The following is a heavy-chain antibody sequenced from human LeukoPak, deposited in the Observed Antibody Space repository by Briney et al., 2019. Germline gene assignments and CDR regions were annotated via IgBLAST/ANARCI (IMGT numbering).Heavy chain of an antibody. Sequence: GGSLRLSCAASGFIFSSYGMHWVRQPPGKGLEWVAFIRSDGSDTYSAASVKGRFTISRDNSKNTLWLQMNSLRAEDTAVYYCAKHDSGSDFWGQGTLVTVSS. V-gene: IGHV3-30*02. D-gene: IGHD3-22*01. J-gene: IGHJ4*02. CDR2: IRSDGSDT. CDR3: AKHDSGSDF. CDR1: GFIFSSYG.